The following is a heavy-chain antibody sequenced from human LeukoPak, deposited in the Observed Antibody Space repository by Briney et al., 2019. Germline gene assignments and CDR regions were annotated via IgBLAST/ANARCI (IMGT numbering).Heavy chain of an antibody. CDR2: INHSGST. Sequence: PSETLSLTCAVYGGSFSGYYWSWIRQPPGKGLEWIGEINHSGSTNYNPSLKSRVTISVDTSKNQFSLKLSSVTAADTAVYYCARRFGATNYYYYYGMDVWGQGTTVTVSS. CDR1: GGSFSGYY. D-gene: IGHD3-16*01. J-gene: IGHJ6*02. CDR3: ARRFGATNYYYYYGMDV. V-gene: IGHV4-34*01.